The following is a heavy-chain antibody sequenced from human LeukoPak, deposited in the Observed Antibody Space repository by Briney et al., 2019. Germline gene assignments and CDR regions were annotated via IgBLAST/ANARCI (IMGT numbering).Heavy chain of an antibody. CDR3: AKERSYYYDSSGSDY. D-gene: IGHD3-22*01. J-gene: IGHJ4*02. CDR2: ISASGTIT. Sequence: GGSLRLSCAASGFTFTDFAMNWVRQAPGKGLEWVSTISASGTITYYADSVKGRCTISRDYSKNTVYLQMNSLRAEDTAVYYCAKERSYYYDSSGSDYWGQGTLVTVSS. V-gene: IGHV3-23*01. CDR1: GFTFTDFA.